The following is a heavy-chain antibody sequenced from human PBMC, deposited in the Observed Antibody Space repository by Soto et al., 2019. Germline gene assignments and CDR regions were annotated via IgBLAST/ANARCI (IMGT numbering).Heavy chain of an antibody. D-gene: IGHD3-3*01. V-gene: IGHV3-48*03. CDR2: ISSSGSTI. CDR1: GFTFSSYE. Sequence: GGSLRLSCADSGFTFSSYEMNWVRQAPGKGLEWVSYISSSGSTIYYADSVKGRFTISRDNAKNSLYLQMNSLRAEDTAVYYCATDYDFWSGYYYWVQGTLVTVSS. J-gene: IGHJ4*02. CDR3: ATDYDFWSGYYY.